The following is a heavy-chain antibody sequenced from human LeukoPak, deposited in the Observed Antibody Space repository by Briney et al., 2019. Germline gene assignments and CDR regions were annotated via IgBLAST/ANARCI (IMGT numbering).Heavy chain of an antibody. CDR2: IYYSGST. J-gene: IGHJ4*02. V-gene: IGHV4-39*07. D-gene: IGHD3-22*01. Sequence: SETLSLTCTVSGGSNSSNSYYWGWIRQPPGKGLEWIGSIYYSGSTYYNPSLKSRVTISVDTSKNQFSLKLSSVTAADTAVYYCARDPPLYYYDSSGYLYWGQGTLVTVSS. CDR1: GGSNSSNSYY. CDR3: ARDPPLYYYDSSGYLY.